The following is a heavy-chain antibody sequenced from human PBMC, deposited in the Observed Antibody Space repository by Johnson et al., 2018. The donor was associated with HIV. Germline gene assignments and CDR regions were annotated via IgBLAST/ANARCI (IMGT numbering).Heavy chain of an antibody. CDR1: GFIVSTNY. Sequence: VQLVESGGGVVQPGRSLRLSCAASGFIVSTNYMSWVRQAPGKGLEWVSIIYSGGTTYYADSVKGRFTISRDNSKNTLYLQMNSLRAEETAVYYCAGGMAIAAAGHDAFDIGGQGTMVTVSS. CDR2: IYSGGTT. V-gene: IGHV3-66*01. CDR3: AGGMAIAAAGHDAFDI. J-gene: IGHJ3*02. D-gene: IGHD6-13*01.